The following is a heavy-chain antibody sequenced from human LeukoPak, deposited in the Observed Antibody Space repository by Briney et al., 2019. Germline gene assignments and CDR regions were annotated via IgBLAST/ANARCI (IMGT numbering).Heavy chain of an antibody. CDR1: GFTFNDHS. CDR2: ISWNSGSK. J-gene: IGHJ4*02. Sequence: PGRSLRLSCAASGFTFNDHSMLWVRQAPGKGLEWVSGISWNSGSKGYADSVKGRFTISRDNAKNSLYLQMNSLRTGDTALYYCAKAGSGWYLDSWGQGTLVTVSS. CDR3: AKAGSGWYLDS. D-gene: IGHD6-19*01. V-gene: IGHV3-9*01.